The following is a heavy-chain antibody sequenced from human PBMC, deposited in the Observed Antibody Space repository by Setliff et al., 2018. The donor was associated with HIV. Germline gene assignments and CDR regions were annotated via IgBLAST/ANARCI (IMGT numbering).Heavy chain of an antibody. CDR2: IYHSGSA. V-gene: IGHV4-4*02. Sequence: SSETLSLTCAVSGGSISSSNWWSWVRQPPGKGLEWIGEIYHSGSANYNPSLKSRVIISIDKSKNKFSLEVSSVTAADTAVYYCARILVAAAGTGFDPWGQGILVTVTS. D-gene: IGHD6-13*01. CDR1: GGSISSSNW. CDR3: ARILVAAAGTGFDP. J-gene: IGHJ5*02.